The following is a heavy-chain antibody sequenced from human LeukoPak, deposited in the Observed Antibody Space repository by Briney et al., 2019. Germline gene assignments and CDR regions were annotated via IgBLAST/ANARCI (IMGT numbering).Heavy chain of an antibody. CDR2: IYYSGST. CDR3: ARQTNGYSSSWFDY. CDR1: GGSISSSSYY. D-gene: IGHD6-13*01. Sequence: PSETLSLTCTVSGGSISSSSYYWGWIRQPPGKGLEWIGSIYYSGSTYYNPSLKSRVTISVDTSKNQFSLKLSSVTAADTAVYYCARQTNGYSSSWFDYWGQGTLVTVSS. V-gene: IGHV4-39*01. J-gene: IGHJ4*02.